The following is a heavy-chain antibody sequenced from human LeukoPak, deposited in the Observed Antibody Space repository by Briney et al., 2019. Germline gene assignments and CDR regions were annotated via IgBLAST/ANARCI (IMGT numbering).Heavy chain of an antibody. CDR3: ARDSSSWPRGFDY. D-gene: IGHD6-13*01. V-gene: IGHV4-30-2*01. CDR2: I. CDR1: GGSISSGGYY. Sequence: SETLSLTCTVSGGSISSGGYYWSWIRQPPGKGLEWIGYIYNPSLKSRVTISVDRSKNQFSLKLSSVTAADTAVYYCARDSSSWPRGFDYWGQGTLVTVSS. J-gene: IGHJ4*02.